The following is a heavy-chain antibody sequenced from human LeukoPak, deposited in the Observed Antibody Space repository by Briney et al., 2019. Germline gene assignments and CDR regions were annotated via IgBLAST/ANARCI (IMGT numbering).Heavy chain of an antibody. D-gene: IGHD3-22*01. J-gene: IGHJ4*02. CDR3: ARDGSSGFFDY. CDR2: IGTAGDT. V-gene: IGHV3-13*01. CDR1: GFTVSSYD. Sequence: GGSQRLSCAASGFTVSSYDMHWVRQATGKGLEWVSAIGTAGDTYYPGSVKGRFTISRENAKNSLYLQMNSLRAGDTAVYYCARDGSSGFFDYWGQGTLVTVSS.